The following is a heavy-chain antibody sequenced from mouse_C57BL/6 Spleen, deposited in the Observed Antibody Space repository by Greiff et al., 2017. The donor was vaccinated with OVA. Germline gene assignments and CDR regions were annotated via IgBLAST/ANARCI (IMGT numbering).Heavy chain of an antibody. CDR3: TSLITAVVATDY. J-gene: IGHJ2*01. D-gene: IGHD1-1*01. CDR2: IDPETVGT. V-gene: IGHV1-15*01. Sequence: VQLQQSGAELVRPGASVTLSCKASGYTFTGYEMHWVKQTPVHGLEWIGAIDPETVGTAYNQKFKGKAILTADKSSSTAYMELRSLTSEDSAVYYCTSLITAVVATDYWGQGTTLTVSS. CDR1: GYTFTGYE.